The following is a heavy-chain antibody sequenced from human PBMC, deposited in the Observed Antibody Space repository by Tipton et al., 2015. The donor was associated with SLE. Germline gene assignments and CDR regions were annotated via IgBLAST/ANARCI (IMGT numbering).Heavy chain of an antibody. V-gene: IGHV3-23*01. D-gene: IGHD2-15*01. Sequence: SLRLSCAASGFTFSSYAMGWVRQAPGKGLEWVSAISGSGGSTYYADSVKGRFTISRDNSKNTLYLQMNSLRAEDTAVYYCAKDLLDSIAYFDYWGQGTLVTVSS. J-gene: IGHJ4*02. CDR1: GFTFSSYA. CDR2: ISGSGGST. CDR3: AKDLLDSIAYFDY.